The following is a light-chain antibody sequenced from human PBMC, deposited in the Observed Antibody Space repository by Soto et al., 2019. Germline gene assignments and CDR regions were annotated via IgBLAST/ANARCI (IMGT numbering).Light chain of an antibody. J-gene: IGKJ3*01. Sequence: DIQMTQSPSFLSASVGDRVTITCRASQGIRNDLVWYQQKPGEAPKRLIYAASVLQTGVPSRFSGSGSGTEFTLTISSLQPEDFASYYCLQNNAYPFPFGPGTKVEIK. V-gene: IGKV1-17*01. CDR1: QGIRND. CDR2: AAS. CDR3: LQNNAYPFP.